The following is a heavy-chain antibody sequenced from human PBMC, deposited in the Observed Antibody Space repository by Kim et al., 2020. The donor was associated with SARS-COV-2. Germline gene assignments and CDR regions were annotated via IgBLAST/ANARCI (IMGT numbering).Heavy chain of an antibody. D-gene: IGHD5-12*01. CDR2: INHSGST. V-gene: IGHV4-34*01. J-gene: IGHJ4*02. CDR3: ARGGRYSGYDYY. CDR1: GGSFSGYY. Sequence: SETLSLTCAVYGGSFSGYYWSWIRQPPGKGLEWIGEINHSGSTNYNPSLKSRVTISVDTSKNQFTLKLSSVTAADTALYYCARGGRYSGYDYYWGQGTLVTVSS.